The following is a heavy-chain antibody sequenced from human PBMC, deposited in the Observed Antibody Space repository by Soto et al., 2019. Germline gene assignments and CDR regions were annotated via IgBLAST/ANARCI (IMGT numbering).Heavy chain of an antibody. CDR2: IYTSGST. CDR1: GGSISSYY. V-gene: IGHV4-4*07. CDR3: AREIEELGYCSGGSCWPPAFDI. J-gene: IGHJ3*02. D-gene: IGHD2-15*01. Sequence: ETLSPTCTVAGGSISSYYWSWIRQPAGKGLEWIGRIYTSGSTNYNPSLKSRVTMSVDTSKNQFSLKLSSVTAADTAVYYCAREIEELGYCSGGSCWPPAFDIWGQGTMVTVSS.